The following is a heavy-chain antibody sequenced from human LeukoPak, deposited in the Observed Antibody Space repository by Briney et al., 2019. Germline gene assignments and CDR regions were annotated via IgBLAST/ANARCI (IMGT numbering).Heavy chain of an antibody. CDR1: EYTFTSYY. Sequence: ASVKVSCKASEYTFTSYYIHWVRQAPGQGLEWMGIVIPSGSSTTYAQTFQGRVTMTRDTSTRTVYMELSSLRSEDTAVYYCARVVTDSSGWYHFDYWGQGTLVTVSS. CDR2: VIPSGSST. CDR3: ARVVTDSSGWYHFDY. D-gene: IGHD6-19*01. J-gene: IGHJ4*02. V-gene: IGHV1-46*01.